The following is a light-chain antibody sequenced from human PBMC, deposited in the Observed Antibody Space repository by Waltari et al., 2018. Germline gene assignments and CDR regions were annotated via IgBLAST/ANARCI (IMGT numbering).Light chain of an antibody. CDR3: LQDYIFPLT. CDR2: AAS. J-gene: IGKJ4*01. Sequence: AIQMTQSPPPLSASVGDRVTITCRASEDIRNDLGWYQQKPGKAPRLLIFAASTLHSGVPSRFSGSGSGTDFTLTISSLQPEDFATYFCLQDYIFPLTFGGGTTVEI. V-gene: IGKV1-6*01. CDR1: EDIRND.